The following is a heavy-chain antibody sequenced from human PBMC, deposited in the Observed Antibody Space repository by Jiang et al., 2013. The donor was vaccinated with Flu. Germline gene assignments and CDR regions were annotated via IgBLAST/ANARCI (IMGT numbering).Heavy chain of an antibody. Sequence: GSGLVKPAETLSLTCNVSGGSFSSNSYYWGWIRQPPGRELEWIGSISNSGRGYYNPSLRSRVTMSVDTSKNQFSLKLSSVTAADTAIYYCARHFVGVLRFLEWKQGGWFDPWGQGTLVTVSS. CDR2: ISNSGRG. CDR1: GGSFSSNSYY. V-gene: IGHV4-39*01. CDR3: ARHFVGVLRFLEWKQGGWFDP. D-gene: IGHD3-3*01. J-gene: IGHJ5*02.